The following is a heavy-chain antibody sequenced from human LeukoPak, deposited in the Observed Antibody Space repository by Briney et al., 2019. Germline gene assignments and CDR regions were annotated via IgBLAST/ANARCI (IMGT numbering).Heavy chain of an antibody. V-gene: IGHV3-23*01. CDR2: ISGSGGST. D-gene: IGHD3-22*01. J-gene: IGHJ4*02. Sequence: GGSLRLSCAASGFTFSSYAMSWVRQAPGKGLEWVSAISGSGGSTCYADSVKGRFTISRDNSKNTLYLQMNSLRAEDTAVYYCAKRYYDSSGYTAALDYWGQGTLVTVSS. CDR1: GFTFSSYA. CDR3: AKRYYDSSGYTAALDY.